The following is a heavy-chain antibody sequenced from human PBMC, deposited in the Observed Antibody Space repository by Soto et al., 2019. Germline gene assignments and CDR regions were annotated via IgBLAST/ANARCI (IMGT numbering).Heavy chain of an antibody. J-gene: IGHJ3*02. CDR3: AREPGIAAAGVRGAFDI. CDR2: IYYSGST. V-gene: IGHV4-31*03. D-gene: IGHD6-13*01. Sequence: SETLSLTCTVSGGSISSGGYYWSWIRQHPGKGLEWVGYIYYSGSTYYNPSLKSRVTISVDTSKNQFSLKLSSVTAADTAVYYCAREPGIAAAGVRGAFDIWGQGTMVTVSS. CDR1: GGSISSGGYY.